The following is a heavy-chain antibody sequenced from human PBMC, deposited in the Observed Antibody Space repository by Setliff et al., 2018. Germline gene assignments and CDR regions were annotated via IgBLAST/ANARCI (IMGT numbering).Heavy chain of an antibody. Sequence: SETLSLTCTVSGESIRSNNWWNWVRQPPGRGLEWIGDIYQSGTTNYNPSLKSRVTISADTSKNQFSLKLSSVTAADTAVFYCARGRDRIAARRGNWFDPWGQGTLVTV. CDR2: IYQSGTT. CDR3: ARGRDRIAARRGNWFDP. D-gene: IGHD6-6*01. J-gene: IGHJ5*02. CDR1: GESIRSNNW. V-gene: IGHV4-4*02.